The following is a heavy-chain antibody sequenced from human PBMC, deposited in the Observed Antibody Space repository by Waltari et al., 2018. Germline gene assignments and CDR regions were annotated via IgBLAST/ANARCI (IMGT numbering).Heavy chain of an antibody. Sequence: QVHLQVSGPGLVTPSETLSLTCAVSDYSISSGFYWGWIRQPPGKGLEWIGSINHSGSTFYKPPLKSRVTRSVDTAMNHFSLKLNSVTATDTAVYYCARQGGYINVWWEDYWYFDHWGRGTLVTVSS. V-gene: IGHV4-38-2*01. J-gene: IGHJ2*01. CDR2: INHSGST. CDR3: ARQGGYINVWWEDYWYFDH. CDR1: DYSISSGFY. D-gene: IGHD1-26*01.